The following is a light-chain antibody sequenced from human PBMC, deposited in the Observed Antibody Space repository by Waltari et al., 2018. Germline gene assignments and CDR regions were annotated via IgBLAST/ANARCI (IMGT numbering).Light chain of an antibody. CDR2: KVS. J-gene: IGKJ3*01. CDR1: QSFVHSDGNTY. V-gene: IGKV2-30*02. Sequence: DVVMTQSPLSLPITPGQPASISCRSSQSFVHSDGNTYLSWYQQKPGQPPRLLIYKVSNRDSGVPDRFRGSGAGTDFILKISRVEAEDVGVYYCGQGTKVPFTFGPGTKLDIK. CDR3: GQGTKVPFT.